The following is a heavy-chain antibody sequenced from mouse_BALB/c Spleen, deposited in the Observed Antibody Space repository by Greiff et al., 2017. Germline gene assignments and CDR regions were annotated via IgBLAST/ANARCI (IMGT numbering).Heavy chain of an antibody. CDR2: ISSGSSTI. V-gene: IGHV5-17*02. Sequence: DVMLVESGGGLVQPGGSRKLSCAASGFTFSSFGMHWVRQAPEKGLEWVAYISSGSSTIYYADTVKGRFTISRDNPKNTLFLQMTSLRSEDTAMYYCARDYGRDYYAMDYWGQGTSVTVSS. CDR3: ARDYGRDYYAMDY. CDR1: GFTFSSFG. J-gene: IGHJ4*01. D-gene: IGHD1-1*01.